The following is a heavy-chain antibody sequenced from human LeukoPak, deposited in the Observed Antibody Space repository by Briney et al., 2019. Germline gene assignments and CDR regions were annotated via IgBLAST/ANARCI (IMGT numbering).Heavy chain of an antibody. V-gene: IGHV4-59*01. CDR1: GGSISSYY. D-gene: IGHD3-3*01. CDR2: IYYSGSS. CDR3: ARVFRRGVVADY. J-gene: IGHJ4*02. Sequence: PSETLSLTCTVSGGSISSYYWSWLRHPPGKGLEWIGYIYYSGSSNYNTSLKSRVTISVDTSKNQLSLELSSVTDADTAVCYCARVFRRGVVADYWGQGTLVTVSS.